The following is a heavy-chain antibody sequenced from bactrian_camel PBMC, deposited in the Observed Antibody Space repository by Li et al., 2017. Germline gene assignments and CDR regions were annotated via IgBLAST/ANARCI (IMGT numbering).Heavy chain of an antibody. V-gene: IGHV3S53*01. CDR1: ESTYRSIC. CDR3: ASNSIDSYLEGFHH. J-gene: IGHJ4*01. Sequence: HVQLVESGGGSVQAGGSLKLSCTASESTYRSICMAWFRQAPGTQRETVATVDSNGVTKVAGSVKGRFTLSKDNAKNTMYLQMNSLKSEDTALYYCASNSIDSYLEGFHHWGQGTQVTVS. CDR2: VDSNGVT. D-gene: IGHD8*01.